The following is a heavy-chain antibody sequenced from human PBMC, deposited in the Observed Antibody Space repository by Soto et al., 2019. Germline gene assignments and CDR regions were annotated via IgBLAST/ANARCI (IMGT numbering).Heavy chain of an antibody. Sequence: QVQLQESGPGLVKPSQTLSLTCTVSGGSISSGDYYWSWIRQPPGKGLEWIGYIYYSGSTYYNPSRKSRVTISVDTSKHQFSLKLSSMTAADTAVYYCARGSYYYDSRGYYRYWGQGTLVTVSS. CDR1: GGSISSGDYY. V-gene: IGHV4-30-4*01. J-gene: IGHJ4*02. CDR2: IYYSGST. D-gene: IGHD3-22*01. CDR3: ARGSYYYDSRGYYRY.